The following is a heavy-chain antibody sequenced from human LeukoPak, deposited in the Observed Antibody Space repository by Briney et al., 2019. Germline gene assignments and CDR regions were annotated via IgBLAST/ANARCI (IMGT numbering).Heavy chain of an antibody. CDR2: IYYSGST. V-gene: IGHV4-39*01. D-gene: IGHD3-16*01. J-gene: IGHJ4*02. CDR3: ARRGDDDY. CDR1: GGSISSSSYY. Sequence: PSETLSLTCTVSGGSISSSSYYWGWIRQPPGEGLEWIGSIYYSGSTYYNPSLKSRVTISVDTSKNQFSLKLSSVTAADTAVYYCARRGDDDYWGQGTLVTVSS.